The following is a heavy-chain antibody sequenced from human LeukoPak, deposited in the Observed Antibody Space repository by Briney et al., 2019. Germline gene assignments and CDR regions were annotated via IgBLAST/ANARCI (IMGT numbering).Heavy chain of an antibody. D-gene: IGHD3-10*01. CDR1: GYTFTSYD. V-gene: IGHV1-8*01. Sequence: ASVEVSCKASGYTFTSYDINWVRQATGQGLEWMGWMNPNSGNTGYAQKFQGRVTMTRNTSISTSYMELSSLRSEDTAVYYCARGGFTMVRGVIAGWFDPWGQGTLVTVSS. CDR3: ARGGFTMVRGVIAGWFDP. J-gene: IGHJ5*02. CDR2: MNPNSGNT.